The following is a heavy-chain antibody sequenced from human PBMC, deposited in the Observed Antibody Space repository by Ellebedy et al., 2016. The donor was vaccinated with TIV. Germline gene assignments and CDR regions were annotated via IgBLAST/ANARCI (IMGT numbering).Heavy chain of an antibody. V-gene: IGHV1-18*04. CDR3: ARGGYSHGYGFDY. CDR1: GYTFTDYH. J-gene: IGHJ4*02. Sequence: AASVKVSCKASGYTFTDYHIHWVRQAPGQGLEWMGWISAYNGNTNYAQKPQGRGSMTTDTSTSPDYMELRSLRSDDTAVYYCARGGYSHGYGFDYWGQGTLVTVSS. D-gene: IGHD5-18*01. CDR2: ISAYNGNT.